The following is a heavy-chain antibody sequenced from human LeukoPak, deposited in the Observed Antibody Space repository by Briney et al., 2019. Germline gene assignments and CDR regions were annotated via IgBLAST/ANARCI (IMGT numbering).Heavy chain of an antibody. CDR1: GFTFSSYE. D-gene: IGHD5-18*01. Sequence: SGGSLRLSCAASGFTFSSYEMNWVRQAPGKGLEWVSYISSSGSTIYYADSVKGRFTISRDNAKNSLYLQMNSLRAEDTAVYYCARDSVTAMAKIYFDYWGQGTLVTVSS. CDR2: ISSSGSTI. V-gene: IGHV3-48*03. J-gene: IGHJ4*02. CDR3: ARDSVTAMAKIYFDY.